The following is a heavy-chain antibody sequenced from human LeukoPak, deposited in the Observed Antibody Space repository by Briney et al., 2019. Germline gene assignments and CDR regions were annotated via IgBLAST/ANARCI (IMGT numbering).Heavy chain of an antibody. CDR2: ISYDGSN. D-gene: IGHD1-26*01. J-gene: IGHJ4*02. V-gene: IGHV3-30*04. CDR1: GFTFSSYA. Sequence: PGRSLRLSCAASGFTFSSYAMHWVRQAPGKGLEWVAVISYDGSNNADSVKGRFTISRDNSKNTLYLQMDTLTAEDTAVYYCAKDQGASSYSFDYWGRGTLVTVSS. CDR3: AKDQGASSYSFDY.